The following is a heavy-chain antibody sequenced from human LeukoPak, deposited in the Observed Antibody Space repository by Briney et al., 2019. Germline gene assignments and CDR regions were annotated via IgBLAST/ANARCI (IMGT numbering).Heavy chain of an antibody. J-gene: IGHJ5*02. V-gene: IGHV3-23*01. Sequence: GGSLRLSCAASGFTFSSYAMSWVRQAPGKGLEWVSAISGSGGSTYYADSVKGRFTISRDNSKNTLYLQMNSLRAEDTAVYYCARDLYDSSGYMNWFDPWGQGTLVTVSS. D-gene: IGHD3-22*01. CDR3: ARDLYDSSGYMNWFDP. CDR1: GFTFSSYA. CDR2: ISGSGGST.